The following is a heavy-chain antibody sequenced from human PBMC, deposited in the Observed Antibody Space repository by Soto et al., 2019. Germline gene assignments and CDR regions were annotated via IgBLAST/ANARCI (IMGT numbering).Heavy chain of an antibody. CDR3: ARDYGSGIFDY. V-gene: IGHV3-53*01. CDR1: GFTFIRTY. J-gene: IGHJ4*02. D-gene: IGHD3-10*01. Sequence: EVQLVESGGGLIQPGGSLRPSVAASGFTFIRTYMSWVRQAPGKGLEWVSVIYGGGSTYYADSVKGRFTISRDNSKNTLYLQMNSLRAEDTAVYYCARDYGSGIFDYWGQGTLVTVSS. CDR2: IYGGGST.